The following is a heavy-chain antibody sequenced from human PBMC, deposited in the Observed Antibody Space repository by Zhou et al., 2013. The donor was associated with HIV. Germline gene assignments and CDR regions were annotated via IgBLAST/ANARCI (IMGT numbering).Heavy chain of an antibody. CDR1: GDTLTELS. V-gene: IGHV1-24*01. CDR3: ATLPSPTDYPDTSEYSPGLGS. J-gene: IGHJ5*02. D-gene: IGHD3-22*01. CDR2: FDREDDKP. Sequence: QVQLVQSGSYLRKPGSSVKVFCKVSGDTLTELSIHWVRQAPGKGLVWMGCFDREDDKPIYAEKFQGRLTVTDDTSTDTAYMELSSLKSEDTAVYFCATLPSPTDYPDTSEYSPGLGSWGQGTLVTVSS.